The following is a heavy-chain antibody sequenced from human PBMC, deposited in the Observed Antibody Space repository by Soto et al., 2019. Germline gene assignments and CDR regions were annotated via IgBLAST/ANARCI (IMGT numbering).Heavy chain of an antibody. D-gene: IGHD2-2*01. J-gene: IGHJ3*02. V-gene: IGHV4-59*08. CDR3: ARSPPLNYHDAFDI. CDR1: GGSISSYY. Sequence: PSETLSLTCTVSGGSISSYYWSWIRQPPGKGLEWIGYIYYSGSTNYNPSLKSRVIISVDTSKNQFSLKLSSVAAADTAVYYCARSPPLNYHDAFDIWGQGTMVTVSS. CDR2: IYYSGST.